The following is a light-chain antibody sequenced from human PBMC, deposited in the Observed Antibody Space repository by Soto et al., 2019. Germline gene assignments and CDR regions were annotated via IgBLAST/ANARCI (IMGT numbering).Light chain of an antibody. CDR3: QQHNNWPLIT. Sequence: EIGMTQSPATLSVSPGERATLSCRASQSVGSNVAWYQQRPGQAPRLLVYGASTRAAGVPARFSGSGSATEFTLTISSLQSEDFVVYYCQQHNNWPLITFGQGTRLEI. CDR2: GAS. V-gene: IGKV3-15*01. J-gene: IGKJ5*01. CDR1: QSVGSN.